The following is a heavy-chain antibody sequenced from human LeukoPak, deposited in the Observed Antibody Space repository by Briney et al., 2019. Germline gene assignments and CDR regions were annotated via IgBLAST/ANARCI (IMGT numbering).Heavy chain of an antibody. CDR1: GFTFSSYS. D-gene: IGHD3-10*01. Sequence: GGSLRLSCAASGFTFSSYSMNWVRQAPGKGLEWVSYISSSSSTIYYADSVKGRFTISRDNAKNSLYLQMNSLRAEDTAVYYCARMRFIYYMDVWGKGTTVTVSS. J-gene: IGHJ6*03. CDR2: ISSSSSTI. V-gene: IGHV3-48*01. CDR3: ARMRFIYYMDV.